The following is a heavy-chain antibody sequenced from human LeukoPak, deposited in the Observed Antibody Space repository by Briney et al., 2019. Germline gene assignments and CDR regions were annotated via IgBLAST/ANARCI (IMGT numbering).Heavy chain of an antibody. CDR2: ISYDGSNK. CDR1: GFTFSSYG. D-gene: IGHD3-22*01. CDR3: AKDEGYYDSSGYPY. Sequence: GRSLRLSCAASGFTFSSYGMHWVRQAPGKGLEWVAVISYDGSNKYYADSVKGRFTISRDNSKNTLYLEMNSLRAEDTAVYYCAKDEGYYDSSGYPYWGQGTLVTVSS. V-gene: IGHV3-30*18. J-gene: IGHJ4*02.